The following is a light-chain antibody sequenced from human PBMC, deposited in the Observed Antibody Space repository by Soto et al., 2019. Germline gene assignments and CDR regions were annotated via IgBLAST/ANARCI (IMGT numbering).Light chain of an antibody. CDR2: KAS. CDR1: QSISDW. J-gene: IGKJ1*01. Sequence: IQMTQSPSSLSASVAARFTITCRAIQSISDWLAWYQQKPGKAPNLLIYKASYLQTGVPSRFSGSGSGTEFTLTISSLQPDDFATYYCQQYTNTNNPWMFGQGTKVDI. V-gene: IGKV1-5*03. CDR3: QQYTNTNNPWM.